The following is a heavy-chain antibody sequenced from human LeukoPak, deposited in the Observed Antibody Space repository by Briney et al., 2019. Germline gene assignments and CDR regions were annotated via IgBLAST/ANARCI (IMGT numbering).Heavy chain of an antibody. CDR2: IIGGGATT. D-gene: IGHD3-16*01. V-gene: IGHV3-23*01. CDR1: GFTFSSYP. J-gene: IGHJ4*02. CDR3: AKDPSDLGVSRSYNYFDY. Sequence: GGSLRLSCSASGFTFSSYPMSWVRQAPGKGLEWVSSIIGGGATTSYADCVKGRFPISRDNSKNTLYLQMNSLRAEHTTIYYCAKDPSDLGVSRSYNYFDYWGQGTPVTVSS.